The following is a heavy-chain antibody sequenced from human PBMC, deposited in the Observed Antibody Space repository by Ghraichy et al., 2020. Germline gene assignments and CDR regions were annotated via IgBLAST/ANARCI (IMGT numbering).Heavy chain of an antibody. J-gene: IGHJ3*02. V-gene: IGHV3-21*04. CDR2: ISSSRVYI. CDR3: ARAFLPTGCGGGSCYSASGFDI. D-gene: IGHD2-15*01. CDR1: GFTFSDYS. Sequence: GGSLRLSCAASGFTFSDYSMHWVRQAPGKGLEWVSSISSSRVYIYDADSVKGRFTISRDNSNNTLYLQMNSLRAEDTAVYYCARAFLPTGCGGGSCYSASGFDIWGQGTVVTVSS.